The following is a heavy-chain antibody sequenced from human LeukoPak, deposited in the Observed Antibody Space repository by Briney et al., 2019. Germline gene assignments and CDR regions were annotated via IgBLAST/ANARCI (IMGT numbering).Heavy chain of an antibody. CDR3: ARGPARLTFTVPYAAYGMDV. V-gene: IGHV3-33*01. CDR2: IWYDGSNK. D-gene: IGHD4-17*01. CDR1: GFTFSSYG. Sequence: PGGSLRLSCAASGFTFSSYGMHWVRQAPGKGLEWVAVIWYDGSNKYYADSVKGRFTISRDNSKNTLYLQMNSLRAEDTAVYYCARGPARLTFTVPYAAYGMDVWGQGTTVTVSS. J-gene: IGHJ6*02.